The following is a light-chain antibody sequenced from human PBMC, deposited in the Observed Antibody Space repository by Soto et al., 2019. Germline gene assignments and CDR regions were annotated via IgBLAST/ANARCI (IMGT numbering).Light chain of an antibody. CDR2: GNR. CDR3: QSYDSSLSGVV. Sequence: QSVLTQPPSVSGAPGQRVTISCTGGSSNIGAGYDVHWYQQLPGTAPKLLIYGNRYRPSGVPDRFSGSKSGTSASLAITGLQAEDEAEYYCQSYDSSLSGVVFGGGTKVTVL. J-gene: IGLJ2*01. V-gene: IGLV1-40*01. CDR1: SSNIGAGYD.